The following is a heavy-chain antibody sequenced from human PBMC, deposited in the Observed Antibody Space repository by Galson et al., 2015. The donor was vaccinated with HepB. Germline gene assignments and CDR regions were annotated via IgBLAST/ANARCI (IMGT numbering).Heavy chain of an antibody. J-gene: IGHJ4*02. D-gene: IGHD1-26*01. CDR1: GFTFSSYA. CDR2: ISGSGGST. CDR3: AKGNIVGASRERRFDY. V-gene: IGHV3-23*01. Sequence: SLRLSCAASGFTFSSYAMSWVRQAPGERLEWVSGISGSGGSTYYADSVKGRFTISRDNSKNTLFLQMNSLRAEDTAVYYCAKGNIVGASRERRFDYWGQGILVTVSS.